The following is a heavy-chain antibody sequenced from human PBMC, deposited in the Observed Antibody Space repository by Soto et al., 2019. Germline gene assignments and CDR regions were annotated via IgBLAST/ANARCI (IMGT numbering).Heavy chain of an antibody. D-gene: IGHD2-21*02. J-gene: IGHJ4*02. V-gene: IGHV1-46*01. CDR1: GYPFTDYF. CDR2: ISLYHHST. CDR3: ARELYSCGGDCPYYMDY. Sequence: QAQLVQSGAEVKKPGASVRVSCKTSGYPFTDYFIHWVRQAPGQGLEWMGIISLYHHSTSYAQKFQGSLTVTADTSTTTVYMDLSSLTSEDSAVYWCARELYSCGGDCPYYMDYWGQGTLVTVSS.